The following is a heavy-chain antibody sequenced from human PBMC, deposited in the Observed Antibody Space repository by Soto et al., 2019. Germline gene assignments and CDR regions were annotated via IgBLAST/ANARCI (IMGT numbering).Heavy chain of an antibody. Sequence: QVQLQQWGAGLLKPSETLSLTCGVYGGSFSGYYWSWIRQPPGKGLEWIGESNHRGSTKYNPSLKSRVTMSVDTSKNQFSLNLRSVTAADTAVYYCARGGAEGYTYWGQGTLVTVSS. CDR2: SNHRGST. V-gene: IGHV4-34*01. CDR3: ARGGAEGYTY. D-gene: IGHD6-13*01. J-gene: IGHJ4*02. CDR1: GGSFSGYY.